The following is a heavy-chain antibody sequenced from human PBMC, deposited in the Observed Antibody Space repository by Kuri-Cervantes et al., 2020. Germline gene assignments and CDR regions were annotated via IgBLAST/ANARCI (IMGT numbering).Heavy chain of an antibody. CDR2: IRSKACGGTT. D-gene: IGHD5-12*01. J-gene: IGHJ4*02. Sequence: GESLKISCTASGFTFGDYAMSWFRQAPGKGLEWVGFIRSKACGGTTEYAASVKGRFTISRDDSKSIAYLQMNSLKTEDTAVYYCTRGGGYLIFDYWGQGTLVTVSS. CDR1: GFTFGDYA. V-gene: IGHV3-49*03. CDR3: TRGGGYLIFDY.